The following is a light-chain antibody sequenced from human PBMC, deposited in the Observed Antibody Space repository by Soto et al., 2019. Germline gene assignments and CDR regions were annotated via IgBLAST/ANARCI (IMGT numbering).Light chain of an antibody. CDR1: QSVTSSY. Sequence: EIVLTQSPGTLSLSPGERVTLSCRASQSVTSSYLAWYQHKPGQSPRLLIYGASSRAAGVPDRFSGSGSNTDFTLTINRLEPEDFAVYYCQQYGSSPYTFGQGTKLEIK. J-gene: IGKJ2*01. CDR3: QQYGSSPYT. V-gene: IGKV3-20*01. CDR2: GAS.